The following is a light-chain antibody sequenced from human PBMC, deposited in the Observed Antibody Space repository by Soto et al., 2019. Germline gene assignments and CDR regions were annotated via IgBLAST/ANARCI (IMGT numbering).Light chain of an antibody. V-gene: IGKV2-28*01. CDR1: QSLLHSNGYNY. J-gene: IGKJ5*01. CDR3: MQALQTPRT. CDR2: LGS. Sequence: DIVMIQSPLSLPVTPGEPASISCRSSQSLLHSNGYNYLDWYLQKPGQSPQLLIYLGSNRTSGVPDRFSGSGSGTDFTLKISRVEAEDVGVYYCMQALQTPRTFGRGTRLEIK.